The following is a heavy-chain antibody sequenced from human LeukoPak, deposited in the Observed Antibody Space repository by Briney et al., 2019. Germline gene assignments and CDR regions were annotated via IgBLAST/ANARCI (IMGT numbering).Heavy chain of an antibody. J-gene: IGHJ3*02. Sequence: PGESLKISCKGSGYIFTAYWIGWVRQMPGKGLEWMGIIFPGDSETRDSPSFQGQVTISADKSISTAYLQWSSLKASDTAMYYCARVRWYSGDAFDIWGQGTMVTVSS. CDR2: IFPGDSET. CDR1: GYIFTAYW. CDR3: ARVRWYSGDAFDI. V-gene: IGHV5-51*01. D-gene: IGHD4-23*01.